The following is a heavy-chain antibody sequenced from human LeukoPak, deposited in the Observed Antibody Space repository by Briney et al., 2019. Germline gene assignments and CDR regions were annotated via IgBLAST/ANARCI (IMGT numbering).Heavy chain of an antibody. Sequence: SSSSSYIYYADSVKGRFSISRDDSKNTLFLHMNSLRGEDTAVYYCAKDRDYYDSNGYYYDYWGQGTLVTVAS. CDR2: SSSSSYI. V-gene: IGHV3-21*04. J-gene: IGHJ4*02. CDR3: AKDRDYYDSNGYYYDY. D-gene: IGHD3-22*01.